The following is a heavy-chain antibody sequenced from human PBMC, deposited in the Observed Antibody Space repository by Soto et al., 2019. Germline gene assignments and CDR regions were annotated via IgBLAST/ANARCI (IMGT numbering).Heavy chain of an antibody. CDR1: GGSISSGGYY. CDR2: IYYSGST. D-gene: IGHD3-22*01. J-gene: IGHJ4*02. Sequence: QVQLQESGPGMVKPSQTLSLTCTVSGGSISSGGYYWSWIRQHPGKGLEWIGYIYYSGSTYYNPSLKSRVTISVDTSKNQFSLKLSSVTAADTAVYYCARERVRLTDSSGYPRYYFYYWGQGTLVTVSS. V-gene: IGHV4-31*03. CDR3: ARERVRLTDSSGYPRYYFYY.